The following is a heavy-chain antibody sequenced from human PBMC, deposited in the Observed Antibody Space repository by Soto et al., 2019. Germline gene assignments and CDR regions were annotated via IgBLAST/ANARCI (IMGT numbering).Heavy chain of an antibody. Sequence: EVQLLESGGGLVQPGGSLRLSCAASGFTFSSYAMSSVRQALWKGLEWVSAISGSGGSTYYADSVKGRFTISRDNSKNPLYLEMNSLRSDDTAVYDCARRSSGWYFDYWGKGTLVTVSS. CDR1: GFTFSSYA. CDR2: ISGSGGST. D-gene: IGHD6-19*01. V-gene: IGHV3-23*01. CDR3: ARRSSGWYFDY. J-gene: IGHJ4*02.